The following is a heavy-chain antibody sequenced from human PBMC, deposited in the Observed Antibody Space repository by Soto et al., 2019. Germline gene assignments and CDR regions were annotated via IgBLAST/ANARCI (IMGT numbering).Heavy chain of an antibody. V-gene: IGHV3-13*04. CDR2: IGTPGDT. J-gene: IGHJ4*02. D-gene: IGHD3-10*01. CDR1: GFTFSNYD. CDR3: VRARGAQWVGEQLF. Sequence: EVQLVESGGGLVQPGGSLRLSCAASGFTFSNYDMHWVRQTTGKSLEWVSAIGTPGDTYYTGSVKGRFTISRENAKNSSYLQMNSLRDGDTAVYYCVRARGAQWVGEQLFWGQGILVTVSS.